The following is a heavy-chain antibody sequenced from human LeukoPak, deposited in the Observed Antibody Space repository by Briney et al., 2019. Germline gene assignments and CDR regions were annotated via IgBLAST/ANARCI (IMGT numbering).Heavy chain of an antibody. D-gene: IGHD2-15*01. V-gene: IGHV4-39*01. Sequence: PSETLSLTCTVSGGSISSSSYYWGWIRQPPGKGLEWIGSIYYSGSTYYNPSLKSRVTISVDTSKNQFSLKLSSVTAADTAVYYYARHFKCSGGSCYYYFDYWGQGTLVTVSS. CDR1: GGSISSSSYY. CDR2: IYYSGST. CDR3: ARHFKCSGGSCYYYFDY. J-gene: IGHJ4*02.